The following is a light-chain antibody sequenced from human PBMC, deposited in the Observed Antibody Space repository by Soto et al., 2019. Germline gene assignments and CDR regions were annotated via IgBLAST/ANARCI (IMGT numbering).Light chain of an antibody. CDR3: QQYNHWPLYT. CDR2: DAA. V-gene: IGKV3-15*01. J-gene: IGKJ2*01. CDR1: QSVSRN. Sequence: EVVMTPSPATLSVSPGERATLSCRASQSVSRNLAWYQQRPGRAPRLLIYDAATRATNIPTRFSGSVSGTSFTLPISSLQSEDFAVYYCQQYNHWPLYTFGQGTKLEIK.